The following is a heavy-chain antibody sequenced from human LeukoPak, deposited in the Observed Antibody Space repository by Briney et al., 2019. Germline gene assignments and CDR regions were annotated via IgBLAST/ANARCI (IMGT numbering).Heavy chain of an antibody. D-gene: IGHD2-2*01. CDR1: GYTFTRYD. V-gene: IGHV1-8*03. CDR2: VNTKSGNT. CDR3: ARDPQPIVPAAHYYYYYMDV. J-gene: IGHJ6*03. Sequence: ASVKVSCKASGYTFTRYDINWVRQATGQGLEWLGWVNTKSGNTGSAQNFQGRVTITRDTSINTAYMELSSLRSDDTAVYYCARDPQPIVPAAHYYYYYMDVWGKGTTVTVSS.